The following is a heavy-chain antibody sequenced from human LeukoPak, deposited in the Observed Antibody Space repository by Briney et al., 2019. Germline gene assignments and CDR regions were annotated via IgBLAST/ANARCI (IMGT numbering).Heavy chain of an antibody. Sequence: SETLSLTCTVSGGSISSYYWSWIRQPPGKGLEWIGYIYYSGSTNYNPSLKSRVTISVDTSKNQFSLKLNSVTAADTAVYYCARHMGCTGVTCYSDWFDPWGQGTLVTVSS. CDR3: ARHMGCTGVTCYSDWFDP. J-gene: IGHJ5*02. CDR1: GGSISSYY. V-gene: IGHV4-59*08. CDR2: IYYSGST. D-gene: IGHD2-15*01.